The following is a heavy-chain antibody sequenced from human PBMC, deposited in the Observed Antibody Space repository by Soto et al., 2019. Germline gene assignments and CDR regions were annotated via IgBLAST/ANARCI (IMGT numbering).Heavy chain of an antibody. D-gene: IGHD6-19*01. Sequence: GGSLRLSCTAPGFTFSSYGMHWVRQAPGKGLEWVAVISYDGSNKYYADSVKGRFTISRDNSKNTLYLQMNSLRAEDTAVYYCAISSGFYYYYGMDVWGQGTTVTVSS. J-gene: IGHJ6*02. CDR2: ISYDGSNK. CDR3: AISSGFYYYYGMDV. CDR1: GFTFSSYG. V-gene: IGHV3-30*03.